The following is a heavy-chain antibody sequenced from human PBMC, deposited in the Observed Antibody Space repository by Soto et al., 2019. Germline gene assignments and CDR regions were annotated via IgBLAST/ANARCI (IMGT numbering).Heavy chain of an antibody. CDR2: IRSKAYGGTT. D-gene: IGHD3-10*01. CDR3: TSFIKDYYYYYYMDV. V-gene: IGHV3-49*03. Sequence: GGSLRLSCTASGFTFGDYAMSWFRQAPGKGLEWVGFIRSKAYGGTTEYAASVKGRFTISRDDSKSIAYLQMNSLKTEATAVYYCTSFIKDYYYYYYMDVWGKGTTVTVSS. CDR1: GFTFGDYA. J-gene: IGHJ6*03.